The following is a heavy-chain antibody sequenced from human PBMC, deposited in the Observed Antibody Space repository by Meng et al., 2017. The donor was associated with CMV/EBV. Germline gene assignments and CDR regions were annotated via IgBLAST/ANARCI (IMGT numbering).Heavy chain of an antibody. J-gene: IGHJ4*02. D-gene: IGHD2-21*01. CDR2: INPNSGST. Sequence: GESLKISCKASGYTFTGYYMHWVRQAPGQGLEWMGWINPNSGSTNYAQKFQGRVTMTRDTSISTAYMELSRLRSDDTAVYYCAREDRPVVILGEYYFDYWGQGTLVTVSS. CDR1: GYTFTGYY. CDR3: AREDRPVVILGEYYFDY. V-gene: IGHV1-2*02.